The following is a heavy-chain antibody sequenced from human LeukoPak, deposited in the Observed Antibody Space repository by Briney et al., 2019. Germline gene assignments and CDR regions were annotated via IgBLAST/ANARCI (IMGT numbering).Heavy chain of an antibody. CDR2: ITDSGGDT. Sequence: GGSLRLSCTASGFTFRIYAMGWVRQAPGKGLEWVSAITDSGGDTYHADSVKGRLTISRDNSKNTPYLQMDSLRVEDTAVYYCAKGSRSSRPYYFDFWGQGTLVTVSS. CDR3: AKGSRSSRPYYFDF. D-gene: IGHD6-6*01. CDR1: GFTFRIYA. V-gene: IGHV3-23*01. J-gene: IGHJ4*02.